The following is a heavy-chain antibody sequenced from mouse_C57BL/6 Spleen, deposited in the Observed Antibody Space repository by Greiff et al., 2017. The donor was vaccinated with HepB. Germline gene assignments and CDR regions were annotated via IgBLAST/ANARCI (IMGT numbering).Heavy chain of an antibody. CDR1: GYTFTSYT. CDR2: INPSSGYT. Sequence: QVQLQQSGAELARPGASVKMSCKASGYTFTSYTMHWVKQRPGQGLEWIGYINPSSGYTKYNQKFKDKATLTADKSSSTAYMQLSSLTSEDSAVYYCARSPIITTVVEDYFDYWGQGTTLTVSS. V-gene: IGHV1-4*01. J-gene: IGHJ2*01. CDR3: ARSPIITTVVEDYFDY. D-gene: IGHD1-1*01.